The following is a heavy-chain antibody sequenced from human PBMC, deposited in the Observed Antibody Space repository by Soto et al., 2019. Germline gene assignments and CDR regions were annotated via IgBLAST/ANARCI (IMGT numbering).Heavy chain of an antibody. J-gene: IGHJ6*02. D-gene: IGHD3-10*01. CDR3: ARATMVRGVISDSHYYGMDV. Sequence: GESLKISCKGSGYSFTSYWISWVRQVPGKGLEWMGRIDPSDSYTNYSPSFQGHVTISADKSISTAYLQWSSLKASDTAMYYCARATMVRGVISDSHYYGMDVWGQGTTVTVSS. CDR1: GYSFTSYW. CDR2: IDPSDSYT. V-gene: IGHV5-10-1*01.